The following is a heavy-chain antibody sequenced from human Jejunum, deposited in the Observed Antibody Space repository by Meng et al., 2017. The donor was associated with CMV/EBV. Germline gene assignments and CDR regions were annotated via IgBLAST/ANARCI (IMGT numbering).Heavy chain of an antibody. CDR2: INPSGGLT. J-gene: IGHJ4*02. D-gene: IGHD4-23*01. V-gene: IGHV1-46*01. CDR1: GYTGTTYY. Sequence: SGYTGTTYYMHWVRRAPGQGLEWMGVINPSGGLTDYTQKFQGRVTVTRDTSTSTVYMDLSSLRSEDTAVYYCARGQSTLWWYNIDYWGQGTLVTVSS. CDR3: ARGQSTLWWYNIDY.